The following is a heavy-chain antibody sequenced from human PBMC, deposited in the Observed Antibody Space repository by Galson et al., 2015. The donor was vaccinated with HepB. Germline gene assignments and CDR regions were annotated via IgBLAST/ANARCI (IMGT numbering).Heavy chain of an antibody. Sequence: SVKVSCKASGYTFTGYYMHWVRQAPGQGLEWMGRINPNSGGTNYAQKLQGRVTMITDKSTSTAYMELKSLRSDDTAVYYCARGAAAANYSTVNYGVDFSDNATAVTVAS. D-gene: IGHD4-11*01. CDR1: GYTFTGYY. CDR2: INPNSGGT. J-gene: IGHJ6*04. V-gene: IGHV1-2*06. CDR3: ARGAAAANYSTVNYGVDF.